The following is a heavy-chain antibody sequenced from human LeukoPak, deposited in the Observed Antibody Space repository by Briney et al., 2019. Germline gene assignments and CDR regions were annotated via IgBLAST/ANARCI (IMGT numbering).Heavy chain of an antibody. Sequence: GGSLRLSCAASGFTFSNNCMSWIRQAPGKGLEWAAHISEDGSGKYYVNSVKGRFTISRDNAKNSLYLQMNSLRAEDTAVYYCARDCTNGVCFRFDPWGQGTLVTVSS. D-gene: IGHD2-8*01. V-gene: IGHV3-7*01. CDR1: GFTFSNNC. CDR3: ARDCTNGVCFRFDP. CDR2: ISEDGSGK. J-gene: IGHJ5*02.